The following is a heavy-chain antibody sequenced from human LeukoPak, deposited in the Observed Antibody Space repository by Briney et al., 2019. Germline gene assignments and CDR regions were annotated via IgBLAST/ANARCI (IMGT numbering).Heavy chain of an antibody. CDR1: GFTFSSYA. D-gene: IGHD3-22*01. CDR2: ISYDGSNK. V-gene: IGHV3-30-3*01. Sequence: GGSLRLSCVASGFTFSSYAMHWVRQAPGKGLEWVAVISYDGSNKYCADSVKGRFTISRDNSKNTLYLQMNSLRAEDTAVYYCARNPAIVVVITGTFDYWGQGTLVTVSS. CDR3: ARNPAIVVVITGTFDY. J-gene: IGHJ4*02.